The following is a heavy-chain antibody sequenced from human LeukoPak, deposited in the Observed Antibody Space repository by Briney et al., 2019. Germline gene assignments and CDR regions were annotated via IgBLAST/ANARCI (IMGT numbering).Heavy chain of an antibody. CDR2: IYYSGST. Sequence: PXETLSLTRTVSGGSISSSSYYWGWIRQPPGKGLERIGSIYYSGSTYNNPALKSRITISVNKNKNQYSMKQSSVNAAVTAVYYCAIVGATGYYYYMDVWGKGTTVTVSS. J-gene: IGHJ6*03. CDR3: AIVGATGYYYYMDV. CDR1: GGSISSSSYY. V-gene: IGHV4-39*07. D-gene: IGHD1-26*01.